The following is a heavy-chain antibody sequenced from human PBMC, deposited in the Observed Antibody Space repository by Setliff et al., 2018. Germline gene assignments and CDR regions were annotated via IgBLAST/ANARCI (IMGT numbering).Heavy chain of an antibody. D-gene: IGHD1-1*01. Sequence: ASVKVSCKASGYGFTSYGISWVRQAPGQGLEWMGWISPYNGDTSYTQKLQDRVTMTTDISTGTAFMELRSLTSDDTAIYYCARDTYNPNWYGDRSFEYWGPGTLVTVSS. CDR2: ISPYNGDT. CDR3: ARDTYNPNWYGDRSFEY. CDR1: GYGFTSYG. V-gene: IGHV1-18*01. J-gene: IGHJ4*02.